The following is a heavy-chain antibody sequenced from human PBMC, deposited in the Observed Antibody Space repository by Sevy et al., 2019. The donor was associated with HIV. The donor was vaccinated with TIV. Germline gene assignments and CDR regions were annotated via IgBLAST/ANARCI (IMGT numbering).Heavy chain of an antibody. CDR2: IKSKTDGGTT. D-gene: IGHD6-13*01. CDR3: TTDLSSWYNILDY. V-gene: IGHV3-15*01. J-gene: IGHJ4*02. Sequence: GGSLRLSCAASGFTFSNAWMSWVRQAPGKGLEWVGRIKSKTDGGTTDYAAPVKGRFTISRDDSKNTLYLQMNSLKTEDTAVYYCTTDLSSWYNILDYWGQGTLVTVSS. CDR1: GFTFSNAW.